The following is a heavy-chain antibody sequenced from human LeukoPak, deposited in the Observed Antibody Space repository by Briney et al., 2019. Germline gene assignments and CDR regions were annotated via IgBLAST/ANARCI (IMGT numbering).Heavy chain of an antibody. D-gene: IGHD5-18*01. CDR2: INSDGSST. V-gene: IGHV3-74*01. CDR1: GFTFSSYW. Sequence: GRSLRLSCAASGFTFSSYWMHWVRQAPGKGLVWVSRINSDGSSTSYADSVKGRFTISRDNFKNTLYLQMNSLRAEDTAVYYCAREGYSYGGQFDYWGQGTLVTVSS. CDR3: AREGYSYGGQFDY. J-gene: IGHJ4*02.